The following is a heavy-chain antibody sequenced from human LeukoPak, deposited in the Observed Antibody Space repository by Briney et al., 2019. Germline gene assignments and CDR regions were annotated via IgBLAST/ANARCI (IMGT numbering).Heavy chain of an antibody. CDR1: GFTFSRYA. CDR2: ISGSGGST. Sequence: GGSLRLSCAASGFTFSRYAMSWVRQAPGKGLEWVSAISGSGGSTYSADSVKGRFTISRDNSKNTLYLQMNSLRAEDTAVYYCAKELYSSSASDYWGQGTLVTVSS. V-gene: IGHV3-23*01. J-gene: IGHJ4*02. CDR3: AKELYSSSASDY. D-gene: IGHD6-13*01.